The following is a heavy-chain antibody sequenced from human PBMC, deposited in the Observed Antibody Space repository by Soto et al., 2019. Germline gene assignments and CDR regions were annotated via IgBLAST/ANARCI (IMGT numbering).Heavy chain of an antibody. D-gene: IGHD3-10*01. V-gene: IGHV3-30-3*01. CDR2: ISYDGSNK. CDR3: ARGSYYYGSGSYLGEVEHFDY. J-gene: IGHJ4*02. CDR1: GFTFSSYA. Sequence: GGSLRRSCTASGFTFSSYAMHWVRQAPGKGREWVAVISYDGSNKYYADSVKGRSTISRDNSKNTLYLQMNSLRAEDTAVYYCARGSYYYGSGSYLGEVEHFDYWGQGTLVTVSS.